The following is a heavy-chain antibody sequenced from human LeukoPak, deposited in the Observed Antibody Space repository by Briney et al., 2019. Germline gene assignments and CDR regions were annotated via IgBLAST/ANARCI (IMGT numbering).Heavy chain of an antibody. CDR1: GFTFRDHY. CDR3: AKYPRWSGYSAWFDP. Sequence: GGSLRLSCAGSGFTFRDHYMSWIRQAPGRGLEWISYISSSGGTIYYVDSVKGRFTISRDNSKNTLYLQMNSLRAEDTAVYYCAKYPRWSGYSAWFDPWGQGTLVTVSS. CDR2: ISSSGGTI. D-gene: IGHD3-3*01. J-gene: IGHJ5*02. V-gene: IGHV3-11*01.